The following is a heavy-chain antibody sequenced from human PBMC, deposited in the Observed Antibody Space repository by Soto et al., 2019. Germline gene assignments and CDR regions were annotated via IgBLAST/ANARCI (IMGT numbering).Heavy chain of an antibody. CDR2: IIPILGIA. D-gene: IGHD3-22*01. J-gene: IGHJ4*02. CDR3: AKSPGMYYYDSSGYYHYDY. Sequence: GASVKVSCKASGGTFSSYTISWVRQAPGQGLEWMGRIIPILGIANYGQKFQGRVTITADKSTSTAYMELSSLRSEDTAVYYCAKSPGMYYYDSSGYYHYDYWGQGTLVTVSS. V-gene: IGHV1-69*02. CDR1: GGTFSSYT.